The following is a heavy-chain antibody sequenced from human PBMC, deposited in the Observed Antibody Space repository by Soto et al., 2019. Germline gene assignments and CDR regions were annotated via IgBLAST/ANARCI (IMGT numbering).Heavy chain of an antibody. J-gene: IGHJ4*02. D-gene: IGHD3-3*01. V-gene: IGHV1-18*01. CDR1: GYTFTSYG. CDR3: ARDRGFWSGYYDRYYFDY. CDR2: ISAYNGNT. Sequence: ASVKVSCKASGYTFTSYGISWVRQAPGQGLEWMGWISAYNGNTNYAQKLQGRVTMTTDTSTSTAYMELRSLRSDDTAVYYCARDRGFWSGYYDRYYFDYWGQGTLVTVSS.